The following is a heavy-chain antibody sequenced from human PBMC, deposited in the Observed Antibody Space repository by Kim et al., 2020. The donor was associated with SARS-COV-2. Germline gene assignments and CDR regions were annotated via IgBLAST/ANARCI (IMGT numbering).Heavy chain of an antibody. V-gene: IGHV3-30-3*01. J-gene: IGHJ6*02. CDR1: GFTFSSYA. Sequence: GGSLRLSCAASGFTFSSYAMHWVRQAPGKGLEWVAVISYDGSNKYYADSVKGRFTISRDNSKNTLYLQMNSLRAEDTAVYYCARDRSRARCSSTSCYHYYYYGMDVWGQGTTVTVSS. D-gene: IGHD2-2*01. CDR2: ISYDGSNK. CDR3: ARDRSRARCSSTSCYHYYYYGMDV.